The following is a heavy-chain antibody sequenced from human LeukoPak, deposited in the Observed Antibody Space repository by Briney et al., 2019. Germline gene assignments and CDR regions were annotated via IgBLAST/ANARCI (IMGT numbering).Heavy chain of an antibody. CDR3: AKDMGSTGTRSYAFDI. J-gene: IGHJ3*02. CDR1: GFTLDDYA. Sequence: PGGSLRLSCAASGFTLDDYAMHWVRQAPGKGLEWVSGISWNSGNIGYADSVKGRFTISRDNAKNSLYLQMNSLRAEDTALYYCAKDMGSTGTRSYAFDIWGQGTMVTVSS. V-gene: IGHV3-9*01. CDR2: ISWNSGNI. D-gene: IGHD1-1*01.